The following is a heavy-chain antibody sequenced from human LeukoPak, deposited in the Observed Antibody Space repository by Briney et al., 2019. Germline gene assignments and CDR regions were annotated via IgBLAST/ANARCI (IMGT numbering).Heavy chain of an antibody. CDR3: ARQPVGPIYFDY. CDR1: GFTFSSYG. J-gene: IGHJ4*02. CDR2: IWYDGSNX. V-gene: IGHV3-33*01. D-gene: IGHD1-14*01. Sequence: GGSLRLSCAASGFTFSSYGMHWVRQAPGKGLXXXAVIWYDGSNXXXXDXXKGRFTISRDNSKNTLYLQMNSLRAEDTAVYYCARQPVGPIYFDYWGQGTLVTVSS.